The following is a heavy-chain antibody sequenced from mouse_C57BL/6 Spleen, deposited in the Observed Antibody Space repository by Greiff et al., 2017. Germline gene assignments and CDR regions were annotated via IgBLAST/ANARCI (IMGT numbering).Heavy chain of an antibody. CDR1: GYTFTSYT. D-gene: IGHD2-5*01. Sequence: VQLQQSGAELARPGASVKLSCKASGYTFTSYTMHWVKQRPGQGLEWIGYINPSSGYTKANQKFKDKATLNADKSSSTAYMQLSSLTSKESAVYYCSRGQDYSNYDYTMDYWGQGTSVTVSS. J-gene: IGHJ4*01. V-gene: IGHV1-4*01. CDR2: INPSSGYT. CDR3: SRGQDYSNYDYTMDY.